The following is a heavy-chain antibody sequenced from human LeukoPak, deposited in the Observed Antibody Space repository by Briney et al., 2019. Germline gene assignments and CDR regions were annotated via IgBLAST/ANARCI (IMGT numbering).Heavy chain of an antibody. Sequence: ASVKVSCKASGYTFTSYGISWVRQAPGQGLEWMGWISAYNGNTNYAQKLQGRATMTTDTSTSTAYMELRSLRSDDTAVYYCARVARPPYYMDVWGKGTTVTVSS. J-gene: IGHJ6*03. V-gene: IGHV1-18*01. CDR1: GYTFTSYG. CDR2: ISAYNGNT. CDR3: ARVARPPYYMDV.